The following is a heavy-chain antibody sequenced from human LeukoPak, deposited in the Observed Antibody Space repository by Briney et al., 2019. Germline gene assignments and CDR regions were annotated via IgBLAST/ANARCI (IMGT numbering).Heavy chain of an antibody. D-gene: IGHD2-2*01. Sequence: AETLTLTCSASGGTFSSSNWRWWVRDPAGKGLEGIGEICNSGSTNYNASLKSRVTISGDKSKNQFSLKLSSVTAADTAVYYCAEGIHTSFDIWGQGTMVTVSS. CDR1: GGTFSSSNW. CDR3: AEGIHTSFDI. CDR2: ICNSGST. J-gene: IGHJ3*02. V-gene: IGHV4-4*02.